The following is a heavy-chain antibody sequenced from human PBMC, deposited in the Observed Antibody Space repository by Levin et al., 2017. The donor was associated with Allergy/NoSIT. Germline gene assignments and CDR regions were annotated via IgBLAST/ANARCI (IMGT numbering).Heavy chain of an antibody. CDR3: ARGINAAGRAWFDP. D-gene: IGHD6-13*01. Sequence: TASETLSLTCIVSGGSISRTTYYWSWIRQRPGKGLECIGYIYYSGTAYYSPSLQGRVSISVDTSKNQFSLKVSSVTAAATAVYYCARGINAAGRAWFDPWGQGALVTVSS. CDR2: IYYSGTA. J-gene: IGHJ5*02. CDR1: GGSISRTTYY. V-gene: IGHV4-31*03.